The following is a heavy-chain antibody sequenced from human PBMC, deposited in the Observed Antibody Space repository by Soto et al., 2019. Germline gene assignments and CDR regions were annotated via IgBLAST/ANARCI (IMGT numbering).Heavy chain of an antibody. D-gene: IGHD3-22*01. CDR1: GFMFNNHA. J-gene: IGHJ4*02. CDR3: TSTVHGGLYDSSGYYYYHFDY. Sequence: VGSLRLSCAASGFMFNNHAMSWVRQAPGKGLEWVGRIKSKTDGGTTDYAAPVKGRFTISRDDSKNTLYLQMNSLKTEDTAVYYCTSTVHGGLYDSSGYYYYHFDYWGQGTLVTVSS. V-gene: IGHV3-15*01. CDR2: IKSKTDGGTT.